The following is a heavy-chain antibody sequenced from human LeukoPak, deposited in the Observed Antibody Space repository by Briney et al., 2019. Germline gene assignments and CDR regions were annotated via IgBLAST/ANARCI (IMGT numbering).Heavy chain of an antibody. CDR2: IYSGGST. CDR3: ARDRVRVGTFDY. D-gene: IGHD2-21*02. Sequence: GRSLRLSCAASGFTVSSNYMSWVRQAPGKGLEWVSVIYSGGSTYYADSVKGRFTISRDNPKNTLYLQMNSLRAEDTAVYYCARDRVRVGTFDYWGQGTPVTVS. J-gene: IGHJ4*02. CDR1: GFTVSSNY. V-gene: IGHV3-53*01.